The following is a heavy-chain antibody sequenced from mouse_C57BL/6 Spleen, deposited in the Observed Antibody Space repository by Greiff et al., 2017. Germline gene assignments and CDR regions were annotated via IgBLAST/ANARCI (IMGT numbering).Heavy chain of an antibody. CDR2: IDPSDSYT. CDR1: GYTFTSYW. Sequence: QVQLKQPGAELVMPGASVKLSCKASGYTFTSYWMHWVKQRPGQGLEWIGEIDPSDSYTNYNQKFKGKSTLTVDKSSSTAYMQLSSLTSEDSAVYYCARPIYYDYDEGYFDVWGTGTTVTVSS. J-gene: IGHJ1*03. CDR3: ARPIYYDYDEGYFDV. D-gene: IGHD2-4*01. V-gene: IGHV1-69*01.